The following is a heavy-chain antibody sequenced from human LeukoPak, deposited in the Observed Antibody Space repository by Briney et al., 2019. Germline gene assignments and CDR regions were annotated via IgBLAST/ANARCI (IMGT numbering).Heavy chain of an antibody. J-gene: IGHJ4*01. V-gene: IGHV4-38-2*01. Sequence: SETLSLTCAVSGYSISSGYYWGWIRQPPGKGLEWIGSIYHSGSTYYNPSLKSRVTISVDTSKNQFSLKLSSVTAADTAVYYCARIIGYDELGVDWGHGTLVTVSS. D-gene: IGHD7-27*01. CDR2: IYHSGST. CDR3: ARIIGYDELGVD. CDR1: GYSISSGYY.